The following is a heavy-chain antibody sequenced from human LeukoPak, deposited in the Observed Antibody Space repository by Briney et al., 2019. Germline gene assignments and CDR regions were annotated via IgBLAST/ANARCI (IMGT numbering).Heavy chain of an antibody. V-gene: IGHV3-9*03. CDR3: AKDSGGYSGYATGSYFDS. CDR1: GFTFSDSY. D-gene: IGHD5-12*01. J-gene: IGHJ4*02. CDR2: ISWTSGYI. Sequence: GGSLRLSCAASGFTFSDSYMTRIRQAPGKGLEWVSGISWTSGYIGYADSVKGRFTISRDNAKNSLYLQMNSLRAEDMALYYCAKDSGGYSGYATGSYFDSWGQGTLVTVSS.